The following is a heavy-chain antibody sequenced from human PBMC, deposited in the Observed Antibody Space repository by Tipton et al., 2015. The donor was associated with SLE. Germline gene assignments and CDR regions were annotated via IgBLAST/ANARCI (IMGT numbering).Heavy chain of an antibody. D-gene: IGHD5-18*01. J-gene: IGHJ4*02. Sequence: QVQLVQSGAEVRKPGASVKVSCKASGYTFSNYGIGWVRQAPGQGLEWMGWISAYIGEKNYAENFRDRLILTTDTSTNTAYMDLWSLRSDDTAVYFCARAPGYSYDQGNFDYWGQGTLVTVSS. V-gene: IGHV1-18*01. CDR1: GYTFSNYG. CDR3: ARAPGYSYDQGNFDY. CDR2: ISAYIGEK.